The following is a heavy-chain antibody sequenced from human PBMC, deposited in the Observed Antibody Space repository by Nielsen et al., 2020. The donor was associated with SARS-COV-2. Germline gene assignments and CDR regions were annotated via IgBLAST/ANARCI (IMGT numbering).Heavy chain of an antibody. CDR2: IYYSGST. CDR3: ARLQLSDWFDP. V-gene: IGHV4-31*03. J-gene: IGHJ5*02. Sequence: SETLSLTCTVSGGSISSGVHSWNWIRQRPGKELEWIGYIYYSGSTYYNPSLKSRVTMSIDTSDNQFSLRLSSVTAADTAIYYCARLQLSDWFDPWGQGTLVTVSS. CDR1: GGSISSGVHS. D-gene: IGHD1-1*01.